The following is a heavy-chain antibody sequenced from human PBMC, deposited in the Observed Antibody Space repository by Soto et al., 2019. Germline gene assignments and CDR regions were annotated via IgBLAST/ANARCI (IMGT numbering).Heavy chain of an antibody. CDR2: ISGSGGSSYSQ. Sequence: GSLRLSCVGSGFSLISYAIIFFRHSAFKWLQWVSTISGSGGSSYSQYYADSVKGRFTVSRDKSKNTLYLQITSLRVEDTAVYYCAKTTGYHPLHWFDPWGQGTLVTVSS. V-gene: IGHV3-23*01. J-gene: IGHJ5*02. D-gene: IGHD3-9*01. CDR1: GFSLISYA. CDR3: AKTTGYHPLHWFDP.